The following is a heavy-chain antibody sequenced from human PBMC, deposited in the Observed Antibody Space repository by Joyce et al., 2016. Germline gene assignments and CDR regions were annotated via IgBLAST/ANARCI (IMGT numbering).Heavy chain of an antibody. CDR2: IYYTGST. V-gene: IGHV4-39*01. J-gene: IGHJ4*01. D-gene: IGHD2-15*01. Sequence: QLQLQESGPGLVKPSETLSLICTVSGGSISSSRYSWGWIRQPPGKGPEWLGSIYYTGSTYNNPSLKSRVTMSVDTSKNQFSLELSSVTAADTAVYYCARLVVAEARRGFNYLDYWGHGTLVTVSS. CDR3: ARLVVAEARRGFNYLDY. CDR1: GGSISSSRYS.